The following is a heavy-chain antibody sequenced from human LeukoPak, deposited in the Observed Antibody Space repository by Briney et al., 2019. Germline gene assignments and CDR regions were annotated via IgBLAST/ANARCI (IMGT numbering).Heavy chain of an antibody. V-gene: IGHV3-20*04. J-gene: IGHJ4*02. CDR2: ISRDGGRT. CDR1: GFTFDDYG. D-gene: IGHD3-3*01. Sequence: GGSLRLSCAASGFTSGFTFDDYGMNWVRQVPGKGLEWVSGISRDGGRTGYADSVQGRFTISKDNSRNSLHLQMNSLRVEDTAFYYCVKDSNYDFWSGYYKGFDNWGQGTLVTVSS. CDR3: VKDSNYDFWSGYYKGFDN.